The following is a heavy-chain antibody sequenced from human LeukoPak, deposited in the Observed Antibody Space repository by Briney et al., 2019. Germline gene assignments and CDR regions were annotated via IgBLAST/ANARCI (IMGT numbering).Heavy chain of an antibody. CDR3: AREPARTPMGTY. CDR2: IYHTGSV. CDR1: GYSISSGYY. V-gene: IGHV4-38-2*02. J-gene: IGHJ4*02. D-gene: IGHD5-18*01. Sequence: KPSGTLSLTCAVSGYSISSGYYRGWIRQPPGTGLEWIGTIYHTGSVYYNPSLKSRVTISVDTSTNDISLKVTSVTAADTAVYYCAREPARTPMGTYWGQGTLVTVSS.